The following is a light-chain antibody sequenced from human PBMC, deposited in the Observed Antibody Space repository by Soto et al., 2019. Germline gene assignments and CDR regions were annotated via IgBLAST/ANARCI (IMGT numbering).Light chain of an antibody. V-gene: IGLV2-8*01. CDR3: SSYAGTNTVV. CDR1: SSDVGGFDY. J-gene: IGLJ2*01. CDR2: EVY. Sequence: QSVLTLPPSASGSPGQSVTISCTGTSSDVGGFDYVSWYQQYPGKAPKLIIFEVYERPSGVPDRFSGSKSGNTASLTVSGLQAEDEAEYYCSSYAGTNTVVFGGGTKLTVL.